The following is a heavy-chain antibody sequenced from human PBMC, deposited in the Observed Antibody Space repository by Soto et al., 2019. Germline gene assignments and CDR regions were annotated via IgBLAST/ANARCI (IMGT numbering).Heavy chain of an antibody. CDR3: ARDSGPRGYDAFEI. Sequence: EVQVVESGGGLVQPGGSLRLSCAASGFTFSNYWMTWVRQAPGKGLEWVANIKQDASENFYVDSVKGRFTISRDNAKNSLYLQMNSLRVEDTAVYYCARDSGPRGYDAFEIWGQGTMVTVSS. J-gene: IGHJ3*02. D-gene: IGHD2-8*02. V-gene: IGHV3-7*04. CDR1: GFTFSNYW. CDR2: IKQDASEN.